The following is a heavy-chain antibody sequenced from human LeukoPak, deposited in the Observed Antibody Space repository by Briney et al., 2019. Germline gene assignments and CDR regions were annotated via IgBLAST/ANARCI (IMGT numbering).Heavy chain of an antibody. CDR3: AKDGVSSGWPYYFDY. CDR2: ISGSGGST. D-gene: IGHD6-19*01. Sequence: PGGSLRLSCAASGFTFSGYAMSWVRQAPGKGLEWVSAISGSGGSTYYADSVKGRFTISRDNSKNTLYLQMNSLRAEDTAVYYCAKDGVSSGWPYYFDYWGQGTLVTVSS. V-gene: IGHV3-23*01. J-gene: IGHJ4*02. CDR1: GFTFSGYA.